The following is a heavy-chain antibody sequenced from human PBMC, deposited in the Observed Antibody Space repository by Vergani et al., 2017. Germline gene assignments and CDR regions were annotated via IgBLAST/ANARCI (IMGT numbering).Heavy chain of an antibody. Sequence: QVQLVESGGGVVQPGRSLRLSCAASGFTFSTSGMHWVRQAPGKGLEWLTLIWYDGSIEYYADSVKGRFTISRDNSKNTLYLRMSSLRVEDTAVYYCARDIDSNYDGIDYWGRGTLVTVSS. J-gene: IGHJ4*02. CDR3: ARDIDSNYDGIDY. V-gene: IGHV3-33*01. CDR1: GFTFSTSG. CDR2: IWYDGSIE. D-gene: IGHD4-11*01.